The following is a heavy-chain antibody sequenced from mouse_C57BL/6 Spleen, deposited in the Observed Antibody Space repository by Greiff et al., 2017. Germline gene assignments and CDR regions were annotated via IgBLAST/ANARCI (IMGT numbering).Heavy chain of an antibody. CDR3: ASLYDYSEAWFAY. J-gene: IGHJ3*01. CDR1: GYTFTSYW. D-gene: IGHD2-4*01. V-gene: IGHV1-55*01. CDR2: IYPGSGST. Sequence: QVQLQQSGAELVKPGASVKMSCKASGYTFTSYWITWVKQRPGQGLEWIGDIYPGSGSTNYNEKFKSKATLTVDTSSSTAYMQLSSLTSEDSAVYYCASLYDYSEAWFAYWGQGTLVTVSA.